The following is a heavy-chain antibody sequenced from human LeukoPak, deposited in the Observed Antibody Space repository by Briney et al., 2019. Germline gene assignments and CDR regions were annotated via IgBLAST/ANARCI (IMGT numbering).Heavy chain of an antibody. CDR3: AREAGYYDILTGYLIDP. V-gene: IGHV3-66*01. CDR2: IYSGGST. J-gene: IGHJ5*02. CDR1: GFTVSSNY. D-gene: IGHD3-9*01. Sequence: GGSLRLSCAASGFTVSSNYMSWVRQAPGKGLEWVSVIYSGGSTYYADSVKGRFTISRDNSKNTLYLQMNSLRAEDTAVYYCAREAGYYDILTGYLIDPWGQGTLVTVSS.